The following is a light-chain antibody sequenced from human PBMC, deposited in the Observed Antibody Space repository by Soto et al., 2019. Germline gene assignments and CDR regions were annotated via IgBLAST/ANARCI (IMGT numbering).Light chain of an antibody. CDR1: QSVSSY. CDR3: QQRSNWPRWT. CDR2: DAS. Sequence: EIVLTQSPATLSLSPGERATLSSRASQSVSSYLAWYQQKPGQAPRLLIYDASNRATGIPARFSGSGSGTDFTLTISSLEPEDFAVYYCQQRSNWPRWTFGQGTKVEIK. V-gene: IGKV3-11*01. J-gene: IGKJ1*01.